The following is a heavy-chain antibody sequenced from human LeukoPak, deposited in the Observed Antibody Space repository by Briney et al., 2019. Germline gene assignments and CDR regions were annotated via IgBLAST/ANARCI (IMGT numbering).Heavy chain of an antibody. J-gene: IGHJ6*03. CDR1: GGSFSGYY. CDR2: INHSGGT. V-gene: IGHV4-34*01. CDR3: AREVNYRGSLHMDV. Sequence: PSETLSLTCAVYGGSFSGYYWSWIRQPPGKGLEWIGEINHSGGTNYNPSLKSRVTISVDKSKNQFSLKLSSVTAADTAVYYCAREVNYRGSLHMDVWGKGTTVTVSS. D-gene: IGHD1-7*01.